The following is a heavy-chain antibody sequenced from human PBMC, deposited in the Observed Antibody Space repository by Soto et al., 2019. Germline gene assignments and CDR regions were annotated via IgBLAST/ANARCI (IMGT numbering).Heavy chain of an antibody. CDR2: INPSGGST. Sequence: ASVKVSCKASGYTFTSYYMHWVRQAPGQGLEWMGIINPSGGSTSYAQKFQGRVTLTRDTSTSTVYMELSSLRSEDTAVYYCAREFLGPGAAFDIWGQGTMVTVSS. CDR1: GYTFTSYY. CDR3: AREFLGPGAAFDI. J-gene: IGHJ3*02. V-gene: IGHV1-46*01.